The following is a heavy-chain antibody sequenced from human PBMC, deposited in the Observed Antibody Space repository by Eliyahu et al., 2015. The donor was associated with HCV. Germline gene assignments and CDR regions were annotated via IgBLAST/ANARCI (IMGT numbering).Heavy chain of an antibody. D-gene: IGHD6-6*01. V-gene: IGHV4-34*01. CDR3: ARLGLAARPGGFSGYYYYGMDV. CDR2: INHSGST. Sequence: QVQLQQWGAGLLKPSETLSLTCAVYGGSFSGYYWXWIRQPPGKGLEWIGEINHSGSTNYNPSLKSRVTISVDTSKNQFSLKLSSVTAADTAVYYCARLGLAARPGGFSGYYYYGMDVWGQGTTVTVSS. CDR1: GGSFSGYY. J-gene: IGHJ6*02.